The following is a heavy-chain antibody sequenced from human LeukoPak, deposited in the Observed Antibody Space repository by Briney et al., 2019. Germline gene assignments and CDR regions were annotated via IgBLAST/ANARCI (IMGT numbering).Heavy chain of an antibody. Sequence: SVKVSCKASGGTFSSYAISWVRQAPGQGLEWMGGIIPIFGTANYAQKSQGRVTITADESTSTAYMELSSLRSEDTAVYYCAILAAADRRLYYYYYMDVWGKGTTVTVSS. CDR2: IIPIFGTA. CDR3: AILAAADRRLYYYYYMDV. V-gene: IGHV1-69*13. J-gene: IGHJ6*03. D-gene: IGHD6-13*01. CDR1: GGTFSSYA.